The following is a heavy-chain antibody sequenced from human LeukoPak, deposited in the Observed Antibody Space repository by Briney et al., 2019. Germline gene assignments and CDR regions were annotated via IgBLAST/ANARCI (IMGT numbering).Heavy chain of an antibody. V-gene: IGHV1-18*01. J-gene: IGHJ4*02. D-gene: IGHD1-26*01. Sequence: GASVKVSCKASGYAFTSYGISWVRQAPGQGLEWMGGISAYNGNTNYAQKLQGTVTMTTDTSTSTAYMALRSLRSDDTAVYYCARDGFVVGATYDSWGQGTLVTVSS. CDR3: ARDGFVVGATYDS. CDR1: GYAFTSYG. CDR2: ISAYNGNT.